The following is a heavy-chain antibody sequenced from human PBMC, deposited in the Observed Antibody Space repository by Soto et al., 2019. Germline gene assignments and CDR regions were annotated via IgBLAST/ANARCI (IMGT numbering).Heavy chain of an antibody. J-gene: IGHJ3*02. CDR1: GGSFSGYY. D-gene: IGHD3-16*01. CDR3: ARVLRERESPYDAFDI. V-gene: IGHV4-34*01. Sequence: SETLSLTCAVYGGSFSGYYWSWIRQPPGKGLEWIGGINYSGSTYYNPSLKSRITISVDTSKNQFSLKLSSVTAADTAVYYCARVLRERESPYDAFDIWGQGTMVTVSS. CDR2: INYSGST.